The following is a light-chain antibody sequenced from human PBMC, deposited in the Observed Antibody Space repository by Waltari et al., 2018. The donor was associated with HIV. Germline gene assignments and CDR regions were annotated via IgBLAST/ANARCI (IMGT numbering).Light chain of an antibody. CDR3: CAFAGANTWV. CDR2: EVT. V-gene: IGLV2-23*02. J-gene: IGLJ3*02. CDR1: STDVGNYNL. Sequence: QSALTQPASVSGSPGQSITISCSGTSTDVGNYNLLPWYQQHPARAPKLIIYEVTKWPSGVSHRFSGSKSGNTASLTISGLQADDEADYYCCAFAGANTWVFGGGTKLIVL.